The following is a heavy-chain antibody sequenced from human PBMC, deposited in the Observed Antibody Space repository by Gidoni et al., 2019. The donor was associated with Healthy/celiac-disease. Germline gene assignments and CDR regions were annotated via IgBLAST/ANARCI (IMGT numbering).Heavy chain of an antibody. CDR1: GFTFSSYI. J-gene: IGHJ6*02. Sequence: EVQLVESGGGRVQPAGSLRLSCAASGFTFSSYIIHWVRKAPGTGQAWVSSISSSRSYIDYADSWKCRFTISRDNAKNSLYLQMYSLRAEDTAVYYCARDRAKEYYDILTCYYFPDLDYYYGMDVWGQGTTVTVSS. CDR2: ISSSRSYI. D-gene: IGHD3-9*01. CDR3: ARDRAKEYYDILTCYYFPDLDYYYGMDV. V-gene: IGHV3-21*01.